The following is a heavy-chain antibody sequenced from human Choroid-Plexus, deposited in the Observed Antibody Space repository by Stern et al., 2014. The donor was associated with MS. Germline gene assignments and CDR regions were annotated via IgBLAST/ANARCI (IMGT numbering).Heavy chain of an antibody. V-gene: IGHV3-30*18. CDR1: GFTFSNFG. Sequence: ESGGGVAQPGRPLILSCAASGFTFSNFGMHWVRQAPGKGLEWVALISYDGSDKYYADSVKGRFTIFRDNSKNTLYMHMNSLRAEDTAVYYCAKDRQWSTYFFDYWGQGALVPVSS. D-gene: IGHD2-15*01. J-gene: IGHJ4*02. CDR3: AKDRQWSTYFFDY. CDR2: ISYDGSDK.